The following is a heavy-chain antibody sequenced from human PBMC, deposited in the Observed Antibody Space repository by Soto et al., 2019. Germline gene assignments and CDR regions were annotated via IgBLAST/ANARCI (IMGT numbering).Heavy chain of an antibody. J-gene: IGHJ6*01. CDR3: AKDGGYFNYDFWSGLRDGMDV. Sequence: GGSLRLSCAASGFTFDDYAMHWVRQAPGKGLEWVSLISWDGGSTYYADSVKGRFTISRDNSKNSLYLQMNSLRAEDTALYCCAKDGGYFNYDFWSGLRDGMDVWG. V-gene: IGHV3-43D*04. D-gene: IGHD3-3*01. CDR2: ISWDGGST. CDR1: GFTFDDYA.